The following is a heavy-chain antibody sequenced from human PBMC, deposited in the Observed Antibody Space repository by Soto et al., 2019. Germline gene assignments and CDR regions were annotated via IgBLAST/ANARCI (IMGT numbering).Heavy chain of an antibody. D-gene: IGHD3-22*01. Sequence: KPSETLSLTCAVYGGSFSGYYWSWIRQPPGKGLEWIGEINHSGSTNYNPSLKSRVTISVDTSKNQFSLKLSSVTAADTAVYYCARDNDYYDSSGYAYFDYWGQGTLVTVSS. V-gene: IGHV4-34*01. J-gene: IGHJ4*02. CDR1: GGSFSGYY. CDR2: INHSGST. CDR3: ARDNDYYDSSGYAYFDY.